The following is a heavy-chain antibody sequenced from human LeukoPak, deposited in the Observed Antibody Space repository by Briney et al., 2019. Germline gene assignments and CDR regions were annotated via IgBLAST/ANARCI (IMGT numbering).Heavy chain of an antibody. D-gene: IGHD5-18*01. Sequence: PSETLSLTCADSSDSISSGNWWSWVRRPPGKGLEWIGEIYHSGSTIYNPSLKSRVTISVDKSKNQFSLMLSSVTAADTAVYYCARDQHVDTVMVRDYYYMDVWGKGTTVTVSS. CDR3: ARDQHVDTVMVRDYYYMDV. V-gene: IGHV4-4*02. CDR1: SDSISSGNW. CDR2: IYHSGST. J-gene: IGHJ6*03.